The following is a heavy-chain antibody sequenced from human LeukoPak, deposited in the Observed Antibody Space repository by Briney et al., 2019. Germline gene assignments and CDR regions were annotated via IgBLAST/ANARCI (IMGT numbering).Heavy chain of an antibody. CDR1: GGSISSTNW. CDR3: AREVIEDYMDV. J-gene: IGHJ6*03. V-gene: IGHV4-4*02. D-gene: IGHD2/OR15-2a*01. Sequence: SETLSLTCAVSGGSISSTNWWSWVRQPPGKGLEWIGEIYHSGSTNYNPSLKSRVTISVDKSKSQFSLKLSSVTAADTALYYCAREVIEDYMDVWGKGTTVTVSS. CDR2: IYHSGST.